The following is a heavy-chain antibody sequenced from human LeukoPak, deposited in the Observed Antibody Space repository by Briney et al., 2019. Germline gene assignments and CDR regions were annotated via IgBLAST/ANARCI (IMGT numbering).Heavy chain of an antibody. Sequence: PSETLSLTCTVSGGSIGSSSYYWGWIRQPPGKGLEWIGSIYYSGSTYYNPSLKSRVTISVDTSKNQFSLKLSSVTAADTAVYYCARDLPDTAMVEWGQGTLVTVSS. J-gene: IGHJ4*02. CDR2: IYYSGST. D-gene: IGHD5-18*01. CDR3: ARDLPDTAMVE. V-gene: IGHV4-39*07. CDR1: GGSIGSSSYY.